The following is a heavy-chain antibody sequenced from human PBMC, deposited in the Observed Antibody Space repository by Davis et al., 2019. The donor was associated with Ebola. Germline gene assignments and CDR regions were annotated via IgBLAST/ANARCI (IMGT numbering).Heavy chain of an antibody. Sequence: GESLKISCAASGFTFSSYAMHWVRQAPGKGLEWVAVISYDGSNKYYADSVKGRFTISRDDSKNTAYLQMNSLKTEDTAVYYCTCTVTTVDYWGQGTLVTVSS. D-gene: IGHD4-17*01. CDR2: ISYDGSNK. CDR3: TCTVTTVDY. CDR1: GFTFSSYA. V-gene: IGHV3-30-3*01. J-gene: IGHJ4*02.